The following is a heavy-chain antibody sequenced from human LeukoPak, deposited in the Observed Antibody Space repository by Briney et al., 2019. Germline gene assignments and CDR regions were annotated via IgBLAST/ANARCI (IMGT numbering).Heavy chain of an antibody. V-gene: IGHV4-59*01. CDR3: ARDKGTGYFDF. CDR2: IYYSGTT. D-gene: IGHD1-1*01. J-gene: IGHJ4*02. CDR1: GGSISTYL. Sequence: SETLSLTCIVSGGSISTYLWSWIRQPPGKGLEWIGYIYYSGTTNYNPSLKSRVIISVDTSKNRFSLKLSSVTAADTAVCYCARDKGTGYFDFWGQGTLVSVSP.